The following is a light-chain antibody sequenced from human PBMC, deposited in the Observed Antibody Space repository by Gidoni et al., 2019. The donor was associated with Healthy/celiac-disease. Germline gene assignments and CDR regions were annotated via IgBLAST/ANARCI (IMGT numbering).Light chain of an antibody. J-gene: IGKJ2*01. CDR2: KAS. V-gene: IGKV1-5*03. CDR3: QQYNSYAYT. Sequence: DIQMTQSPSTLSASVGDRVTITCRASQSISSWLAWYQQKPGKAPKLLIYKASSLESGVPSRFSGSGSGTEFTRTISSLQPDDFATYSCQQYNSYAYTFGQGTKLEIK. CDR1: QSISSW.